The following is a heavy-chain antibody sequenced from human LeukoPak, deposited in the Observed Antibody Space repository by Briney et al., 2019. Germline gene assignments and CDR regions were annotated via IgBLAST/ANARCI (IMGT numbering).Heavy chain of an antibody. CDR2: INHSGST. D-gene: IGHD6-6*01. CDR3: ARGKSSIAARRSSWFDP. Sequence: SETLSLTCAVYGGSFSGYYWSWIRQPPGKGLEWIGEINHSGSTNYNPSLKSRVTISVDTSKNQFSLKLSSVTAADTAVYYCARGKSSIAARRSSWFDPWGQGTLVTVSS. CDR1: GGSFSGYY. V-gene: IGHV4-34*01. J-gene: IGHJ5*02.